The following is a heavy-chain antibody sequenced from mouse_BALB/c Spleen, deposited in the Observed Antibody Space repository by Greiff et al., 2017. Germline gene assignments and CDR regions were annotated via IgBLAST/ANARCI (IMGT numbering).Heavy chain of an antibody. V-gene: IGHV5-6-5*01. CDR3: ARGGYYGDY. CDR1: GFTFSSYA. J-gene: IGHJ2*01. CDR2: ISSGGST. Sequence: EVQRVESGGGLVKPGGSLKLSCAASGFTFSSYAMSWVRQTPEKRLEWVASISSGGSTYYPDSVKGRFTISRDNARNILYLQMSSLRSEDTAMYYCARGGYYGDYWGQGTTLTVAS.